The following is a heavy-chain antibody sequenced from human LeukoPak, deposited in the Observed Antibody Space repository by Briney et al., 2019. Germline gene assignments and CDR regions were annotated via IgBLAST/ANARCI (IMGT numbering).Heavy chain of an antibody. CDR2: IWYDGSNK. J-gene: IGHJ4*02. CDR1: GFTFSSYG. Sequence: GGSLRLSCAASGFTFSSYGMHWVRQAPGKGLEWVAVIWYDGSNKYYADSVKGRFTISRDNSKNTLYLQMNSLRAEDTAVYYCARGLLGYYFDYWGQGTLVTVSS. CDR3: ARGLLGYYFDY. D-gene: IGHD2-15*01. V-gene: IGHV3-33*08.